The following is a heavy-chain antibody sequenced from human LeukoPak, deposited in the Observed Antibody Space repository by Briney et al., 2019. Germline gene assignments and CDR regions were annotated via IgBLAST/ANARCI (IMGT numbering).Heavy chain of an antibody. CDR2: ISSSSSYI. Sequence: GGSLRLSCAASGFTVSSNYMSWVRQAPGKGLEWVSSISSSSSYIYYADSVKGRFTISRDNAKSSLYLQMNSLRAEDTAVYYCARTSGSQTFFDYWGQGTLVTVSS. V-gene: IGHV3-21*01. D-gene: IGHD1-26*01. J-gene: IGHJ4*02. CDR3: ARTSGSQTFFDY. CDR1: GFTVSSNY.